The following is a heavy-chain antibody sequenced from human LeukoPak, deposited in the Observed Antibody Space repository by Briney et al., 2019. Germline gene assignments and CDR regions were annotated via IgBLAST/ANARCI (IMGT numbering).Heavy chain of an antibody. CDR1: GYTFTSYG. J-gene: IGHJ4*02. V-gene: IGHV1-18*01. D-gene: IGHD2-15*01. CDR3: ARDDYCSGYSRYDY. CDR2: ISAYNGNT. Sequence: GASVKVSCKASGYTFTSYGISWVRQAPGQWLKWMGWISAYNGNTNYAQKLQGRVTMTTDTSTSTAYMELRSLRSDDTAVYYCARDDYCSGYSRYDYWGQGTLVTVSS.